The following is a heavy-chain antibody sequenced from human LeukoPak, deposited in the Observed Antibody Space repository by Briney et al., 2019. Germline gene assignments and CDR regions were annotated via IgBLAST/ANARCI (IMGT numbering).Heavy chain of an antibody. J-gene: IGHJ3*02. V-gene: IGHV3-23*01. Sequence: GGSLRLSCAASGFTFSSYDMTWVRQAPGRGLEWVSSIRPSGDNTYYGDSVKGRFTISRDNSKNTLYLQMNSLRAEDTAVYYCAKVGYCSSTSCYDAFDIWGQGTKVTVSS. CDR2: IRPSGDNT. CDR1: GFTFSSYD. D-gene: IGHD2-2*01. CDR3: AKVGYCSSTSCYDAFDI.